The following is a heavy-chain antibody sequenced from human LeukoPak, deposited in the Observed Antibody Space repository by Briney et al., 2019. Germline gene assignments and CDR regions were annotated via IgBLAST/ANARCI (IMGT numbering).Heavy chain of an antibody. Sequence: SETLSLTCTVSGGSISRSYWSWIRQPAGKGLEWIGRIYTSGTTNYNPSLRGRVTVSVDRSKNQLTLNLSSVTAADTAVYYCAGDLGTTFDIWGQGTIVTVSS. CDR1: GGSISRSY. D-gene: IGHD3-16*01. V-gene: IGHV4-4*07. J-gene: IGHJ3*02. CDR2: IYTSGTT. CDR3: AGDLGTTFDI.